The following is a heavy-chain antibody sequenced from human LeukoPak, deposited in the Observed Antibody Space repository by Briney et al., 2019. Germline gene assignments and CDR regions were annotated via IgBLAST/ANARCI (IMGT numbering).Heavy chain of an antibody. CDR1: GGSFSGYY. CDR2: INHSGST. D-gene: IGHD3-9*01. CDR3: ARASQYYDILTGYPVFDY. V-gene: IGHV4-34*01. J-gene: IGHJ4*02. Sequence: PSETLSLTCAVYGGSFSGYYWSWIRQPPGKGLEWIGEINHSGSTNYNPSLKSRVTISVDTSKNQFSLKLSSVTAADTAVYYCARASQYYDILTGYPVFDYWGQGTLVTVSS.